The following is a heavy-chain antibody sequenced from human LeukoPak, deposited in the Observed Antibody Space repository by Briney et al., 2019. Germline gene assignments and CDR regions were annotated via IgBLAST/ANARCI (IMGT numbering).Heavy chain of an antibody. CDR3: AIEHYYDGSGYTHFDS. J-gene: IGHJ4*02. Sequence: SVKVSCKASGGNFRRNAISWVRQAPGQGLEWMGGLTPIFETPNYAQRLKGRVTITADESTSTAYMELSSLRSDDTAVYYCAIEHYYDGSGYTHFDSWGQGTLVTVSS. CDR2: LTPIFETP. V-gene: IGHV1-69*13. D-gene: IGHD3-22*01. CDR1: GGNFRRNA.